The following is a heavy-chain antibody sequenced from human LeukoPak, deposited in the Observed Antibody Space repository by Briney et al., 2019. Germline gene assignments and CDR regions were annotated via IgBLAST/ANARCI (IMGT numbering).Heavy chain of an antibody. CDR3: AKGLQRWIQLPDY. J-gene: IGHJ4*02. Sequence: TGGSLRLSCAASGFTFNTYAMTWVRQAPGMGLEWVSGISGSGSNAYYADSVKGRFTISRDNSKNTLYLQMNSLRAEDTAVYYCAKGLQRWIQLPDYWGQGTLVTVSS. D-gene: IGHD5-18*01. CDR1: GFTFNTYA. CDR2: ISGSGSNA. V-gene: IGHV3-23*01.